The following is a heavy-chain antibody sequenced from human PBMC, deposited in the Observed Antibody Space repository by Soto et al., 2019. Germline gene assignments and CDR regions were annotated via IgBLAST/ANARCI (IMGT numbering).Heavy chain of an antibody. V-gene: IGHV3-48*02. CDR2: ISRSSSTI. CDR1: GFTFSSYS. J-gene: IGHJ6*02. D-gene: IGHD6-19*01. CDR3: AGDQWRRDHYRSGWVPYGMDV. Sequence: GGSLRLSCAASGFTFSSYSMNWVRQAPGKGLEWVSYISRSSSTIYYADSVKGRFTISRDNAKNSLYLQMNSLRDEDTAVYYCAGDQWRRDHYRSGWVPYGMDVWGQGTTVTVSS.